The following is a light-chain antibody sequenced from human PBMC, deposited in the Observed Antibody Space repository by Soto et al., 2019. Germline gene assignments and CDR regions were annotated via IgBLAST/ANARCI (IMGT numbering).Light chain of an antibody. J-gene: IGLJ2*01. Sequence: QSALTQPPSASGSPGQSVTISCAGTSSDVGGYNFVSWYQHHPGKGPKLMIYEVTKRPLGVPDRFSGSKSGNTASLTVSGLQTEDEADYYCSSYAGSNILFGGGTKLTVL. CDR2: EVT. CDR1: SSDVGGYNF. CDR3: SSYAGSNIL. V-gene: IGLV2-8*01.